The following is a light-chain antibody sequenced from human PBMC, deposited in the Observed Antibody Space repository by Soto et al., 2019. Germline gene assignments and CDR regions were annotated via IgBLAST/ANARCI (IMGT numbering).Light chain of an antibody. CDR1: ESISTW. J-gene: IGKJ1*01. CDR2: GAS. V-gene: IGKV1-5*03. CDR3: QQYSRLWS. Sequence: DIQMTQSPSTLPASVGDRVTITCRASESISTWLAWYQQKPGKAPKLLIYGASSLESGVPPRFSGDGSGTEFTLTISSLQRDDFGIYYCQQYSRLWSFGQGTKVDIK.